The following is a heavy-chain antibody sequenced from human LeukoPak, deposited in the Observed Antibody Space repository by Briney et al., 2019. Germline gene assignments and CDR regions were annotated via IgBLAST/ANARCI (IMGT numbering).Heavy chain of an antibody. V-gene: IGHV4-61*02. CDR3: AREGRTYYYDSSGYST. CDR2: IYTSGST. D-gene: IGHD3-22*01. CDR1: GGSISSGSYY. Sequence: PSETLSLTCTVSGGSISSGSYYWSWIRQLAGKGLEWIGRIYTSGSTNYNPSLKSRVTISVDTSKNQFSLKLSSVTAADTAVYYCAREGRTYYYDSSGYSTWGQGTLVTVSS. J-gene: IGHJ5*02.